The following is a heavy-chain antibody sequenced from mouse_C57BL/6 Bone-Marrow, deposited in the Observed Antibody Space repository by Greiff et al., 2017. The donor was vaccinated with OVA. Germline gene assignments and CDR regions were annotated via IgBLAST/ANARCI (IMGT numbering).Heavy chain of an antibody. J-gene: IGHJ3*01. CDR2: IYPRSGNT. Sequence: VQLQQSGAELARPGASVKLSCKASGYTFTSYGISWVKQRTGQGLEWIGEIYPRSGNTYYNEKFKGKATLTADKSSSTAYMELRSLTSEASAVYFCARDVLLGFAYWGQGTLVTVSA. V-gene: IGHV1-81*01. CDR1: GYTFTSYG. D-gene: IGHD1-1*01. CDR3: ARDVLLGFAY.